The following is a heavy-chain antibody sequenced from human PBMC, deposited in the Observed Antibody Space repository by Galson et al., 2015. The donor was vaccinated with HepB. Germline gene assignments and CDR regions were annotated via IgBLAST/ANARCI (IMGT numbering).Heavy chain of an antibody. CDR3: ATIEPFEAGGEVDH. D-gene: IGHD1-14*01. CDR2: IMPILGLP. J-gene: IGHJ4*02. V-gene: IGHV1-69*10. CDR1: GGTFSDYV. Sequence: SVKVSCKASGGTFSDYVFTWVRQAPGQGLEWMGGIMPILGLPNYAQKFKGRLTITADKSTNTAYMELSSLRSEDTAMYHCATIEPFEAGGEVDHWGQGTLVTVSS.